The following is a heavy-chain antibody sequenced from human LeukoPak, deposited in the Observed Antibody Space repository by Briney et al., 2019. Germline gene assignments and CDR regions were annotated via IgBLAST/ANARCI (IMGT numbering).Heavy chain of an antibody. CDR2: ISYDGSNK. J-gene: IGHJ4*02. Sequence: GGSLRLPCAASGFTFSSYAMHWVRQAPGKGLEWVAVISYDGSNKYYADSVKGRFTISRDNSKNTLYLQMNSLRAEDTAVYYCARDWRGSFDYWGQGTLVTVSS. V-gene: IGHV3-30-3*01. CDR3: ARDWRGSFDY. CDR1: GFTFSSYA. D-gene: IGHD3-10*01.